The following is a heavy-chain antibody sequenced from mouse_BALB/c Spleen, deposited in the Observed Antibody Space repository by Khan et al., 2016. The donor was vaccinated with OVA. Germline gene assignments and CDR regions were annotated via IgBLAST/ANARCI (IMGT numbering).Heavy chain of an antibody. V-gene: IGHV1S56*01. Sequence: VQLQESGPELVKPGASVWISCKVSDYTFTSYYIHWVKQRPGQGLEWIGWIYPGNINNNYTERFKGKATLTADKYSSQSYMHLSSLASEDYAIYIYERGGYGALNYWGQGTLVTVSA. CDR1: DYTFTSYY. D-gene: IGHD2-2*01. J-gene: IGHJ3*01. CDR2: IYPGNINN. CDR3: ERGGYGALNY.